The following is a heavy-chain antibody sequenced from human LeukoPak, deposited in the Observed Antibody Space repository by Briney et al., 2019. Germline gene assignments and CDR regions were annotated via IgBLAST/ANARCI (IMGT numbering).Heavy chain of an antibody. CDR1: GFTFSSYT. CDR2: ISGDTTYI. CDR3: ARRGTDASFSFFDV. V-gene: IGHV3-21*01. D-gene: IGHD1-1*01. J-gene: IGHJ3*01. Sequence: GGSLRLSCAASGFTFSSYTMHWVRQTPGERPESVSSISGDTTYIYYADSLKGRFTIPRDNTNTSLFLQMNSLRAEDTATYFCARRGTDASFSFFDVWGQGTMVTVSS.